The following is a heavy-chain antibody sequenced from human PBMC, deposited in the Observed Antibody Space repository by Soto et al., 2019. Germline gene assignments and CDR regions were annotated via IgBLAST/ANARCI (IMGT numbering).Heavy chain of an antibody. CDR2: IYYSGST. J-gene: IGHJ5*02. Sequence: SETLSLTCTVSGGSISSYYWSWIRQPPGKGLEWIGYIYYSGSTNYNPSLKSRVTISVDTSKNQFSLKLSSVTAADTAVYYCASSSSWYSWDSWGQETLVTVSS. D-gene: IGHD6-13*01. CDR1: GGSISSYY. CDR3: ASSSSWYSWDS. V-gene: IGHV4-59*01.